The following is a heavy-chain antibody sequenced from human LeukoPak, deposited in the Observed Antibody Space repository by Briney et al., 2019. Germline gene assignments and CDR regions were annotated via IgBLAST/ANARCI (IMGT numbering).Heavy chain of an antibody. J-gene: IGHJ5*02. Sequence: PGGSLRLSCAASGFTFSSYWMHWVRQTPGKGLVWVSRIYSDGSTTIYADSVKGRFTISRDNAKNTVYLQMNGLRDEDTAVYYCARDRGSTCDPWGQGTLVTVSS. D-gene: IGHD3-10*01. CDR1: GFTFSSYW. CDR2: IYSDGSTT. V-gene: IGHV3-74*01. CDR3: ARDRGSTCDP.